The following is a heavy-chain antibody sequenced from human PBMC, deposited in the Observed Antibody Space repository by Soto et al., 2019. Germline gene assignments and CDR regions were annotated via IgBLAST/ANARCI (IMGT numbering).Heavy chain of an antibody. V-gene: IGHV4-34*01. D-gene: IGHD2-15*01. Sequence: SETLSLTCAVYGGSFSGYYWSWIRQPPGKGLEWIGEINHSGSTNYNPSPKSRVTISVDTSKNQFSLKLSSVTAADTAVYYCARGDSYCSGGSCIGPLAYGMDVWGQGTTVTV. CDR1: GGSFSGYY. CDR3: ARGDSYCSGGSCIGPLAYGMDV. CDR2: INHSGST. J-gene: IGHJ6*02.